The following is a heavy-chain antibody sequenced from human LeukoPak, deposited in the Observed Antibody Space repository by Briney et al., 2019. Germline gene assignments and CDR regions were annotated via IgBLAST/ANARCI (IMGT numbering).Heavy chain of an antibody. CDR1: GFTFSSHS. V-gene: IGHV3-30-3*01. D-gene: IGHD5-18*01. J-gene: IGHJ4*02. CDR2: TSYDGGNK. CDR3: ARDNGYRNGHAFDF. Sequence: GGSLRLSCAASGFTFSSHSIHWVRQAPGKGLEWVALTSYDGGNKYYADSVEGRFTISRDNSKNTLYLQVNSLRGEDTGVYYCARDNGYRNGHAFDFWGQGTLVTVSS.